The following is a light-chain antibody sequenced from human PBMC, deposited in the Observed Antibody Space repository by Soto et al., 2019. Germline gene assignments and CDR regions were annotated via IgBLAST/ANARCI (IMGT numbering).Light chain of an antibody. CDR3: QQYGSSPPIT. Sequence: EIVLTQSPGTLSLSPGERATLSCRASQSVSSSYLAWYQQKPGQAPRLLIYGASSRATGIPDRFSGSGSGTDSTLTLSRLEREDFAVYYCQQYGSSPPITFGPGTKVDIK. J-gene: IGKJ3*01. CDR1: QSVSSSY. V-gene: IGKV3-20*01. CDR2: GAS.